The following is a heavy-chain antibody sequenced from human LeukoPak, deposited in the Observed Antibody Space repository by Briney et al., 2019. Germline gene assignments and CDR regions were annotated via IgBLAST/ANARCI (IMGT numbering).Heavy chain of an antibody. CDR2: TKNKANSYAT. CDR3: ARWDSGSCSD. CDR1: RFSIHPYG. D-gene: IGHD1-26*01. Sequence: GESLRLSCAASRFSIHPYGMHWVRQAPGKGLEWVGRTKNKANSYATEYAASVKGRFTISRDESKNSLYLQMNSLKTEDTAVYYCARWDSGSCSDWGQGTLVTVSS. V-gene: IGHV3-72*01. J-gene: IGHJ4*02.